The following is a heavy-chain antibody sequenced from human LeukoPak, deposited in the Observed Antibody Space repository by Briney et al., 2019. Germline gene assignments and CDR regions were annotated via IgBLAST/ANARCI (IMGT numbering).Heavy chain of an antibody. V-gene: IGHV3-23*01. CDR2: ISGSGGST. J-gene: IGHJ3*02. Sequence: GGSLRLSCAASGFTFSNAWMSWVRQAPGKGLEWVSSISGSGGSTQYAASVQGRFTISRDNSKNTLYLQMNSLRAEDTAVYYGAKDPNGDYIGTFDIWGQGTMVTVSS. CDR3: AKDPNGDYIGTFDI. D-gene: IGHD4-17*01. CDR1: GFTFSNAW.